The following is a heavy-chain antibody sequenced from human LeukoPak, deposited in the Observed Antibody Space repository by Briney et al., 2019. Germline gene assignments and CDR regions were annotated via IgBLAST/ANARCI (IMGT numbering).Heavy chain of an antibody. CDR2: IYYSGST. J-gene: IGHJ3*02. CDR3: ARFPYYCGGDCIAFDI. CDR1: GGSISSYY. Sequence: SETLSLTCTVSGGSISSYYWSWIRQPPGKGLEWIGYIYYSGSTNYNPSLKSRVTISVDTSKNQFSLKLSSVTAADTAVYYCARFPYYCGGDCIAFDIWGQGTMVTVSS. V-gene: IGHV4-59*08. D-gene: IGHD2-21*02.